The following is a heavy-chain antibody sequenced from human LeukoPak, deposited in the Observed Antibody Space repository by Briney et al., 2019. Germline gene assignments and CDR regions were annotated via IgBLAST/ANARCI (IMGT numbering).Heavy chain of an antibody. V-gene: IGHV3-23*01. CDR2: ISESGGRT. CDR3: AKRGVVIRVILVGFHKEAYYFDS. D-gene: IGHD3-22*01. J-gene: IGHJ4*02. CDR1: GITLSNYG. Sequence: PGGSLRLSCAVSGITLSNYGMSWVRQAPGKGREWVAGISESGGRTKYADSVKGRFTISRDNPKNTLYLQMNSLRAEDTAVYFCAKRGVVIRVILVGFHKEAYYFDSWGQGALVTVSS.